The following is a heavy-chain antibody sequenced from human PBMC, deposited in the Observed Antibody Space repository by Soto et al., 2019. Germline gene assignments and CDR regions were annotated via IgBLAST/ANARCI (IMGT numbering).Heavy chain of an antibody. CDR2: KPYTGSP. V-gene: IGHV4-61*01. Sequence: SDTLSLTCSVSGDSVSSGSYHWSWIRHRPGKGLEWIGFKPYTGSPDYNPSLKSRVVISIDSSKNQFSLKLSSVTAADTAVYFCARVGWGGDSWGQGTLVTVSS. D-gene: IGHD7-27*01. J-gene: IGHJ4*02. CDR3: ARVGWGGDS. CDR1: GDSVSSGSYH.